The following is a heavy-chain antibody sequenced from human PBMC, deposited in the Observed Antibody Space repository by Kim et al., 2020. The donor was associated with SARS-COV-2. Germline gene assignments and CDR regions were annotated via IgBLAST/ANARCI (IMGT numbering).Heavy chain of an antibody. V-gene: IGHV3-23*01. J-gene: IGHJ4*02. CDR3: ANSAGLYYFDY. CDR2: ISGSGAST. CDR1: GFTFSSYA. Sequence: GGSLRLSCAASGFTFSSYAMSWVRQAPGKGLEWVSVISGSGASTYYPDSVKGRFTISRDNSKNTLYLQMNSLRADDTAVYYCANSAGLYYFDYWGQGTLVTVSS.